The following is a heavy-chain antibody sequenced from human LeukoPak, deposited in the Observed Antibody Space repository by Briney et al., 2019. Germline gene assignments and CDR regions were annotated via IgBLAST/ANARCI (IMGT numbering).Heavy chain of an antibody. V-gene: IGHV1-18*01. J-gene: IGHJ4*02. D-gene: IGHD3-9*01. Sequence: ASVKVSCKASGYTFTSYGISWVRQAPGQGLEWMGWISAYNGNTNYAQKLQGRVTMTTDTSTSTAYMELRSLRSDDTAVYYCARSPLSNPPLDWALQIDYWGQGTLVTVSS. CDR3: ARSPLSNPPLDWALQIDY. CDR2: ISAYNGNT. CDR1: GYTFTSYG.